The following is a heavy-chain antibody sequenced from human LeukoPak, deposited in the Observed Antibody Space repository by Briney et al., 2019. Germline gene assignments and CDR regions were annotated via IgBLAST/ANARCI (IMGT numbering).Heavy chain of an antibody. CDR1: GFTFHDYA. CDR2: ISGDGGST. CDR3: AKDTLTHDYGIDPPENQLDY. J-gene: IGHJ4*02. V-gene: IGHV3-43*02. Sequence: GGSLRLSCAASGFTFHDYAMHWVRQAPGKGLEWVSLISGDGGSTYYADSVKGRFTISRDNSKNSLYLQMNSLRTEDTALYYCAKDTLTHDYGIDPPENQLDYWGQGTPVTVSS. D-gene: IGHD4-17*01.